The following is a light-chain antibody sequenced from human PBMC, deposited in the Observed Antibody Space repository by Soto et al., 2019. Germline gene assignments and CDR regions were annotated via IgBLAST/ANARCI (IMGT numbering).Light chain of an antibody. V-gene: IGLV2-8*01. CDR3: CSYAGRNYV. J-gene: IGLJ1*01. CDR1: ISDVGGYNF. CDR2: EVD. Sequence: ALTQPPSASGSPGQSVTISCAGTISDVGGYNFVSWYQQHPGKAPQLIIYEVDKRPSGVPDRFSGSKSGNTASLTVAGLQAEDEADYYCCSYAGRNYVFGPGTKLTVL.